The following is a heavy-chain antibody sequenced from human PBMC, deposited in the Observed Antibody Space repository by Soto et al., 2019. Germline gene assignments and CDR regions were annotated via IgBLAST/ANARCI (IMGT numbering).Heavy chain of an antibody. CDR2: IIPIFGTA. D-gene: IGHD2-21*02. V-gene: IGHV1-69*13. CDR3: ARDRVGDIVVVTAIHYYYYGMDV. Sequence: SVKVSCTASGGTFSSYAISWVRQAPGQGLEWMGGIIPIFGTANYAQKFQGRVTITADESTSTAYMELSSLRSEDTAVYYCARDRVGDIVVVTAIHYYYYGMDVWGQGTTVTVSS. CDR1: GGTFSSYA. J-gene: IGHJ6*02.